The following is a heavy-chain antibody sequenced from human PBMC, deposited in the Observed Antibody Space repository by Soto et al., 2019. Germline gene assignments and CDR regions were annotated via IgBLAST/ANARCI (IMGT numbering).Heavy chain of an antibody. CDR3: ARTCTVLLWFGEFNMDV. CDR1: GYTFTSYD. J-gene: IGHJ6*03. CDR2: MNPNSGNT. V-gene: IGHV1-8*01. Sequence: GASVKVSCKASGYTFTSYDINWVRQATGQGLEWMGWMNPNSGNTGYAQKFQGRVTMTRNTSISTAYMELSSLRSEDTAVYYCARTCTVLLWFGEFNMDVWGKGTTVTVSS. D-gene: IGHD3-10*01.